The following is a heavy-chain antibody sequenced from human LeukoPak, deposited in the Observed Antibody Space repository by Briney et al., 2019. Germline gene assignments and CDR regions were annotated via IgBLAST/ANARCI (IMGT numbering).Heavy chain of an antibody. D-gene: IGHD3-22*01. Sequence: SETLSLTCTVSGGSISSGSYYWSWIRQPAGKGLEWIGRIYTSGSTNYNPSLMSRVTISVDTSKNQFSLKLSSVTAADTAVYYCARALVDYYDSSGYYHPDWYFDLWGRGTLVTVSS. V-gene: IGHV4-61*02. CDR2: IYTSGST. CDR3: ARALVDYYDSSGYYHPDWYFDL. J-gene: IGHJ2*01. CDR1: GGSISSGSYY.